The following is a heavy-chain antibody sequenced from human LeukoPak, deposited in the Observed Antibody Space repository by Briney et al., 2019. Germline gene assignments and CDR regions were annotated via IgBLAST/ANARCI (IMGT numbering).Heavy chain of an antibody. V-gene: IGHV3-23*01. CDR3: AKSQPSAISWFDP. J-gene: IGHJ5*02. Sequence: GGSLRLSXAASGFTFSNYAMNWVSQAPGKGLEWVSAISSSAASIYYADSVKGRFTISRDNSKNTLWLQMNSLRDEDTAVYYCAKSQPSAISWFDPWGQGTLVTVSS. D-gene: IGHD2-2*02. CDR1: GFTFSNYA. CDR2: ISSSAASI.